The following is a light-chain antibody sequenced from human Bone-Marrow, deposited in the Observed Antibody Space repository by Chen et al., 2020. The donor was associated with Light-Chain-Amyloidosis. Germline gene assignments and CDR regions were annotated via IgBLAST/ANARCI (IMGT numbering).Light chain of an antibody. Sequence: DIQFTQAPSFLSASVGDRFTITCRDSQGVRSYVAWYQQKPGKAAKLLIYAASTLQRGVPSRFSGARSGTEFTLTISSLQPEDFATYYCQQFSSFPRTFSQGTKVDIK. CDR3: QQFSSFPRT. CDR2: AAS. J-gene: IGKJ1*01. V-gene: IGKV1-9*01. CDR1: QGVRSY.